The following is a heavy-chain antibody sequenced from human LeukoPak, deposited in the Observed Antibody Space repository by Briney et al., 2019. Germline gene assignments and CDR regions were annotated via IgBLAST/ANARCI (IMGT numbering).Heavy chain of an antibody. D-gene: IGHD3-10*01. CDR2: INPNSGGT. Sequence: ASVKVSCKASGYTFTGYYMHWVRQAPGQGLEWMGWINPNSGGTNYAQKFQGRVTMTRDTSISTAYMELSRLRSDDTAVYYCAPSSGLLWFGELCYWGQGTLVTVSS. CDR1: GYTFTGYY. J-gene: IGHJ4*02. V-gene: IGHV1-2*02. CDR3: APSSGLLWFGELCY.